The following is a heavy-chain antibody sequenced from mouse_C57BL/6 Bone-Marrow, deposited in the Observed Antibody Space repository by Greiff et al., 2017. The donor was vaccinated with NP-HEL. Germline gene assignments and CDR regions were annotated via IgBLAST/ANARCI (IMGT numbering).Heavy chain of an antibody. V-gene: IGHV1-66*01. D-gene: IGHD2-2*01. CDR3: ARSRMVTPYWYFDV. Sequence: VQLQQSGPELVKRGASVKISCKASGYSFTSYYIHWVKQRPGQGLEWIGWIYPGSGNTKYNEKFKGKATLTADTSSSTAYMQLSSLTSEDSAVYYCARSRMVTPYWYFDVWGTGTTVTVSS. CDR2: IYPGSGNT. J-gene: IGHJ1*03. CDR1: GYSFTSYY.